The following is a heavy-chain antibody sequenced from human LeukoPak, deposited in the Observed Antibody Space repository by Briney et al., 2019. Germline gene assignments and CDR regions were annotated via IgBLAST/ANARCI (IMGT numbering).Heavy chain of an antibody. V-gene: IGHV3-21*01. CDR1: GFTFSSYS. J-gene: IGHJ6*03. D-gene: IGHD3-10*01. CDR3: ASGRSGSYNYYMDV. CDR2: ISSSSSYI. Sequence: GGSLRLSCAASGFTFSSYSMNWVRQAPGKGLEWVSSISSSSSYIYYADSVKGRFTISRDNAKNSLYLQMNSLRAEDTAVYYCASGRSGSYNYYMDVWGKGTTVTISS.